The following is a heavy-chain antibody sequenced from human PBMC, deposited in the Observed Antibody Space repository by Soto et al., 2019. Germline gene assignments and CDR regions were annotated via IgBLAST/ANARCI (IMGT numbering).Heavy chain of an antibody. CDR3: AKDYSVEGEHLFDY. D-gene: IGHD1-1*01. J-gene: IGHJ4*02. V-gene: IGHV3-30*18. CDR1: GFTFSSYG. CDR2: ISYDGSNK. Sequence: QVQLVESGGGVVQPGRSLRLSCAASGFTFSSYGMHWVRQAPGKGLEWVAVISYDGSNKYYADSVKGRFTISRDNSKNTLYLQMKSLRAEDTAVYYCAKDYSVEGEHLFDYWGQGTLVTVSS.